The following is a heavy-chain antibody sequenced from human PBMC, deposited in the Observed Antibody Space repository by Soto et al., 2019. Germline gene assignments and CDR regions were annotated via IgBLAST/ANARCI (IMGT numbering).Heavy chain of an antibody. CDR2: INSGVDGT. Sequence: QVELVQSGPEMMQPGASVKVSCKASGFTSLSYAFHWVRQAPGQGPQWLGWINSGVDGTIYSQRYQCRLKITRDSSANIVYLEVNTLTIEDTAVYYCAREVKGVTSFDSWGQGTLVAVSS. CDR3: AREVKGVTSFDS. J-gene: IGHJ4*02. D-gene: IGHD2-21*02. V-gene: IGHV1-3*01. CDR1: GFTSLSYA.